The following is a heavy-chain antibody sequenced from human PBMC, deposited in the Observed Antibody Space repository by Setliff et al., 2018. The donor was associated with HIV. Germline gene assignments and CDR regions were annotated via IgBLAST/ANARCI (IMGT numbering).Heavy chain of an antibody. V-gene: IGHV3-7*03. CDR3: VKALSGPPPDCSSPNCYICKWFDP. J-gene: IGHJ5*02. CDR2: IKQDGSEK. D-gene: IGHD2-2*01. Sequence: QSGGSLRLSCAASGFTFSSYWMSWVRQAPGKGLEWVANIKQDGSEKYYVDSVKGRFTISRDNAKNSSYLHMNNLRVEDTAVYYCVKALSGPPPDCSSPNCYICKWFDPWGQGTLVTVSS. CDR1: GFTFSSYW.